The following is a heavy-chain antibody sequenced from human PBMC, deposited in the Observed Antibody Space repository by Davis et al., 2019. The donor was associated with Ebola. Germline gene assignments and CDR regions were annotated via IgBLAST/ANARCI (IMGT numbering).Heavy chain of an antibody. V-gene: IGHV4-39*07. D-gene: IGHD6-6*01. J-gene: IGHJ6*02. CDR2: IYYSGST. CDR1: GGSISSRSYY. CDR3: ARDEITARRDYYYYYGMDV. Sequence: MPSETLSLTCTVSGGSISSRSYYWGWIRQPPGKGLEWIGSIYYSGSTNYNPSLKSRVTISVDTSKNQFSLKLSSVTAADTAVYYCARDEITARRDYYYYYGMDVWGQGTTVTVSS.